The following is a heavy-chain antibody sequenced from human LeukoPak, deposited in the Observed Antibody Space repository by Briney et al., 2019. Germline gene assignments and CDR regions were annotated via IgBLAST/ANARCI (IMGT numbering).Heavy chain of an antibody. V-gene: IGHV3-21*01. D-gene: IGHD3-10*01. CDR3: ARARNLWFGELLFDS. CDR1: GFTFSSYN. Sequence: PGGSLRLSCAASGFTFSSYNMNWVRQAPGKGLEWVSSITSGSSYRFYADSVKGRFTISRDNAKNSLYLQMNSLRAEDTAVYYCARARNLWFGELLFDSWGQGTLVTVSS. J-gene: IGHJ4*02. CDR2: ITSGSSYR.